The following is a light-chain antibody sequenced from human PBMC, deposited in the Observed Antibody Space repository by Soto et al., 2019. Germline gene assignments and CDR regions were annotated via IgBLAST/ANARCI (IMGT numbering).Light chain of an antibody. Sequence: EIVMTQSPVALSVSPGERAALSCRASQSVGRNFAWYQQRPGQAPRVLIYGTSTRATGVPARFSGSGSGTASTLTISSLQSEDFAVYYCQQYNNWPYTFGQGTRLEIK. J-gene: IGKJ2*01. V-gene: IGKV3-15*01. CDR1: QSVGRN. CDR3: QQYNNWPYT. CDR2: GTS.